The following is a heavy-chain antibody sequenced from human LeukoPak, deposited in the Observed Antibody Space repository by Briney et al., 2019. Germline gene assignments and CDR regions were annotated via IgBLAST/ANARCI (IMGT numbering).Heavy chain of an antibody. J-gene: IGHJ4*02. CDR1: GFSFNNYA. CDR3: AKGAYNYIEIAYFDY. V-gene: IGHV3-23*01. D-gene: IGHD5-24*01. Sequence: GGSLRLSCVASGFSFNNYAMNWVRQAPGKGLEWVSLIIGSSGSTFYADSVKGRFTISRDKSKNTLYLQMNSLRAEDTAVYYCAKGAYNYIEIAYFDYWGQGSLVTVSS. CDR2: IIGSSGST.